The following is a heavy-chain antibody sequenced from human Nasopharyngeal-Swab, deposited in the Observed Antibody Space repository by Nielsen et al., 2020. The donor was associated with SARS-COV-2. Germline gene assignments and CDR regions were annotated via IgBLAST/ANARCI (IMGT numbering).Heavy chain of an antibody. V-gene: IGHV3-7*04. D-gene: IGHD7-27*01. CDR3: ARDGLWGRDY. J-gene: IGHJ4*02. CDR1: GFTFSSHW. CDR2: IKQDGSEK. Sequence: GESLKISCAASGFTFSSHWMSWVRQAPGKGPEWVANIKQDGSEKYYVDSVKGRFTISRDNAKNSLYLQMNSLRAEDTAVYYCARDGLWGRDYWGQGTLVTVSS.